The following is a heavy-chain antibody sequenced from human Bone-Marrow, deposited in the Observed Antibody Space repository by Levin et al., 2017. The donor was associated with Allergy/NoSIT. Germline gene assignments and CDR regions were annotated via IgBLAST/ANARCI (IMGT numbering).Heavy chain of an antibody. D-gene: IGHD3-10*01. CDR3: ARGVVGDKWFGDLNPNFFDY. Sequence: SETLSLTCAISGGSISSGGYSWSWIRQPPGKGLEWIGYIYHSGSTYYNPSLKSRVTISVDRSKNQFSLKLSSVTAADTAVYYCARGVVGDKWFGDLNPNFFDYWGQGTLVTVSS. CDR2: IYHSGST. CDR1: GGSISSGGYS. J-gene: IGHJ4*02. V-gene: IGHV4-30-2*01.